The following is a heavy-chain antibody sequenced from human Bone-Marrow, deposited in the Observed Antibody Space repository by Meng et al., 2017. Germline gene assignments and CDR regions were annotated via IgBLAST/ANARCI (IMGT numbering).Heavy chain of an antibody. CDR2: INHSGST. J-gene: IGHJ1*01. D-gene: IGHD1-1*01. CDR1: GGSFSGYY. V-gene: IGHV4-34*01. Sequence: QGQLQRGGGGLVKPSATPSPTRAVYGGSFSGYYWSWIRQPPGKGLEWIGEINHSGSTNYNPSLKSRVTISVDTSKNQFSLKLSSVTAADTAVYYCARGTRPLLFQHWGQGTLVTVSS. CDR3: ARGTRPLLFQH.